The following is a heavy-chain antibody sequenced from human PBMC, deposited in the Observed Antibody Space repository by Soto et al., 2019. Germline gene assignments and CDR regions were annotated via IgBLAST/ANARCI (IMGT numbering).Heavy chain of an antibody. CDR3: ARGSYCGGGCYGSAFDI. J-gene: IGHJ3*02. CDR1: GFTVSSSY. CDR2: VYSDGST. Sequence: GGSLRLTCAASGFTVSSSYISWVRQAPGKGLEWVSIVYSDGSTYYADSVKGRFTISRDIFKNTLHLQMNSLRAEDMAIYYCARGSYCGGGCYGSAFDIWGQGTMVTVSS. V-gene: IGHV3-53*01. D-gene: IGHD2-21*02.